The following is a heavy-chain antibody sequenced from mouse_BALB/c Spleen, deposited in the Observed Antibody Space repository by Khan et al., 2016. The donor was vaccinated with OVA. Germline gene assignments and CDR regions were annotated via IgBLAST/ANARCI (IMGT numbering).Heavy chain of an antibody. CDR1: GFTFTAYA. J-gene: IGHJ3*01. Sequence: EVELVESGGGLVKPGGSLKLSCAASGFTFTAYAMSWVRQTPEKRLEWVASISSAYTTYYHDILKGRFTISSDDAWNIPYLQMTRLRSEGAAMYYCAREFYGSNYAGFAYWGQGTLVTVSA. V-gene: IGHV5-6-5*01. D-gene: IGHD1-1*01. CDR3: AREFYGSNYAGFAY. CDR2: ISSAYTT.